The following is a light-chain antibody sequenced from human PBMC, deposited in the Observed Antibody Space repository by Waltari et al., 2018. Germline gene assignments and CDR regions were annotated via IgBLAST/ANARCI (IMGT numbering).Light chain of an antibody. CDR1: QSIRRY. Sequence: EIMLTQSPGTLSLSPGERATLSCRASQSIRRYLAWYQHKPGKAPRLLIYDASSRATGIPDRFSGSGSGTDFSLTISRLEPEDVAVYYCQKYGTIPATFGQGTKVEIK. J-gene: IGKJ1*01. V-gene: IGKV3-20*01. CDR2: DAS. CDR3: QKYGTIPAT.